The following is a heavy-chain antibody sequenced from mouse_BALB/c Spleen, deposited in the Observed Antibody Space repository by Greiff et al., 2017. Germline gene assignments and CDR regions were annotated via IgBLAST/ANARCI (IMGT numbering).Heavy chain of an antibody. J-gene: IGHJ4*01. CDR2: INPSTGYT. CDR1: GYTFTSYW. CDR3: ARSDPYAMDY. V-gene: IGHV1-7*01. Sequence: QVQLQQSGAELAKPGASVKMSCKASGYTFTSYWMHWVKQRPGQGLEWIGYINPSTGYTEYNQKFKDKATLTADKSSSTAYMQLSSLTSEDSAVYYCARSDPYAMDYWGQGTSVTVSS.